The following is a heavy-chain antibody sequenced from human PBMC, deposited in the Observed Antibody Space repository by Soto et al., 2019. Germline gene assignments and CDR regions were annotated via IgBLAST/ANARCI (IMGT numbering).Heavy chain of an antibody. CDR1: GGSISSGGYY. CDR3: ARVSLDEDYWYFDL. Sequence: QVQLQESGPGLVKPSQTLSLTCTVSGGSISSGGYYWSWIRQHPGKGLEWIGYIYYSGSTYYNPSHKSRVTISVDTSKNQFSLKLSSVTAADTAVDYCARVSLDEDYWYFDLWGRGTLVTVSS. V-gene: IGHV4-31*03. J-gene: IGHJ2*01. CDR2: IYYSGST.